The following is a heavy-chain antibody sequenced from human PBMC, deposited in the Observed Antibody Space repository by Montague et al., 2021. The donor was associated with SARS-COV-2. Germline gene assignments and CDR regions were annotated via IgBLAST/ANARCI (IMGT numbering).Heavy chain of an antibody. CDR1: GGPISSGSYY. D-gene: IGHD2-21*01. J-gene: IGHJ4*02. CDR2: IYTSGST. Sequence: TLSLTCTVSGGPISSGSYYWSWIRQPAGKGLEWIGRIYTSGSTNYNPSLKSRVTISVDTSKNQFSLKLSSVTAADTAVYDCARVVGFDFDYWGQGTLVTVSS. V-gene: IGHV4-61*02. CDR3: ARVVGFDFDY.